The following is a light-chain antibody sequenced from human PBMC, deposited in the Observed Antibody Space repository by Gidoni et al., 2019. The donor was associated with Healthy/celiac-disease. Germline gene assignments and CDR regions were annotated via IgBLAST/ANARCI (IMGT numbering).Light chain of an antibody. Sequence: DIVMTQPPLSLPVTPGEPASISCRSSQSLLHSNGYNYLDWYLQKPGQSPQLLIYLGSNRASGVPDGFSGSGSGTDFTLKISRVEAEDVGVYYCMQALQTPLTFGGGTKVEIK. CDR2: LGS. J-gene: IGKJ4*01. CDR3: MQALQTPLT. CDR1: QSLLHSNGYNY. V-gene: IGKV2-28*01.